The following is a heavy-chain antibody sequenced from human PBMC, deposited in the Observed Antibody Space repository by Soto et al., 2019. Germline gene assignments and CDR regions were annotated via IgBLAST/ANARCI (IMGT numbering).Heavy chain of an antibody. CDR3: ATVMEPSFYYFDY. CDR2: IIPIFGTA. D-gene: IGHD1-1*01. J-gene: IGHJ4*02. CDR1: GGTFSSYA. Sequence: ASVKVSCKASGGTFSSYAISWVRQAPGQGLEWMGGIIPIFGTANYAQKFQGRVTITADESTSTAYMELSSLRSEDTAVYYCATVMEPSFYYFDYWGQGTLVTVSS. V-gene: IGHV1-69*13.